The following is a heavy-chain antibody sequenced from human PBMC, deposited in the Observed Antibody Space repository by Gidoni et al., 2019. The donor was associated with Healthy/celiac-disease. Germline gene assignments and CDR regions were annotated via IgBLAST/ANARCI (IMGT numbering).Heavy chain of an antibody. CDR2: ISYDGSNK. CDR1: GFTFSSYA. CDR3: ARESYPPITMVRGVMPDY. J-gene: IGHJ4*02. D-gene: IGHD3-10*01. Sequence: QVQLVESGGGVVQPGRSLRLSCAASGFTFSSYAMHWVRQAPGKGLEWVAVISYDGSNKYYADSVKGRFTISRDNSKNTLYLQMNSLRAEDTAVYYCARESYPPITMVRGVMPDYWGQGTLVTVSS. V-gene: IGHV3-30*04.